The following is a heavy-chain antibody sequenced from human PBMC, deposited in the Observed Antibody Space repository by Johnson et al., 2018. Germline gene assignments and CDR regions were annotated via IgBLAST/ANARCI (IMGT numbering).Heavy chain of an antibody. J-gene: IGHJ6*03. Sequence: VQLVESGGGLVQPGGSLRLSCAASGFTFSSYSMNWVRQAPGKGLEWVSYISSSISTIYYADSVKGRFTISRDNAKNSPYLQMISLRAEDTAVYYCARTRRDYYYYYMDVWGKGTTVTVSS. D-gene: IGHD1-14*01. V-gene: IGHV3-48*01. CDR3: ARTRRDYYYYYMDV. CDR1: GFTFSSYS. CDR2: ISSSISTI.